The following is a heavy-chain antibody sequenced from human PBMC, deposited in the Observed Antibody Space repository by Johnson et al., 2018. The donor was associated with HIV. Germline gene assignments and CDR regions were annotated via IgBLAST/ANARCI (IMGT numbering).Heavy chain of an antibody. CDR3: ASISLGSEDDAFEI. V-gene: IGHV3-30*03. CDR2: ISYDGSNK. D-gene: IGHD3-10*01. J-gene: IGHJ3*02. CDR1: GFTFRSYA. Sequence: QVQLLESGGGVVQPGRSLRLSCAASGFTFRSYAMHWVRQAPGKGLEWVAVISYDGSNKYYADSVKGRFTISRDNSKNTLYLQMNSLRAEDTAVYYCASISLGSEDDAFEIWGQGTLVTVSS.